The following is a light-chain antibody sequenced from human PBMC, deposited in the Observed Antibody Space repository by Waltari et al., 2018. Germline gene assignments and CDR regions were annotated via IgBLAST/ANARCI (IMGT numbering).Light chain of an antibody. J-gene: IGKJ2*01. V-gene: IGKV1-39*01. CDR1: QSVSDY. Sequence: DIQMTQSPSYLSASLGDRVTIPCRASQSVSDYLNWYQQKPGKAPRLLIYTASSLQSWVPSTFSGSGSGTEFTLTISSLQIEDFATYYCQQSYTTPYTFGQGTKLEIK. CDR2: TAS. CDR3: QQSYTTPYT.